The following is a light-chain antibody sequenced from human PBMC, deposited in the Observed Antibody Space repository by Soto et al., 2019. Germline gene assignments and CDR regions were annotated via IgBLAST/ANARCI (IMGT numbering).Light chain of an antibody. V-gene: IGLV2-8*01. Sequence: QSVLTQPPSASGSPGQSVTISCTGTSSDVGAYNYVSWYQQHEGKAPKLVIYEVTKRPSGVPDRFAGSKSANTASLTVSGLQAEDEADYYCCSFASSNTWVFGGGTKLTVL. J-gene: IGLJ3*02. CDR3: CSFASSNTWV. CDR2: EVT. CDR1: SSDVGAYNY.